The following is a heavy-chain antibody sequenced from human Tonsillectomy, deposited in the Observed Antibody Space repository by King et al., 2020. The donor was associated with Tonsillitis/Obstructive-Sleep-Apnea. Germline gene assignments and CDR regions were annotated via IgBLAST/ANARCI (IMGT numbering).Heavy chain of an antibody. Sequence: DVQLVESGGGLVKPGGSLRLSCAASGFTFSNAWMSWVRQAPGKGLEWVGRIKSKTDGGTTDYAAPVKGRFTISRDDSKNTLYLQMNSLKTEDTAVYYCPTLPRDSSSWPTLEDYWGQGTLVTVSS. D-gene: IGHD6-13*01. CDR2: IKSKTDGGTT. V-gene: IGHV3-15*01. CDR1: GFTFSNAW. CDR3: PTLPRDSSSWPTLEDY. J-gene: IGHJ4*02.